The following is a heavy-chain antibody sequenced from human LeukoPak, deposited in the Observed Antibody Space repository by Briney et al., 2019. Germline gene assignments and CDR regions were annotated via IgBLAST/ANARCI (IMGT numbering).Heavy chain of an antibody. Sequence: SETLSPTCAVYGGSFSGYYWSWIRQPPGKGLEWIGEINHSGSTNYNPSLKSRVTISVDTSKDQFSLKLSSVTAADTAVYYCARGRIKYCSGGSCYSGSGWFDPWGQGTLVTVSS. V-gene: IGHV4-34*01. CDR1: GGSFSGYY. J-gene: IGHJ5*02. CDR2: INHSGST. D-gene: IGHD2-15*01. CDR3: ARGRIKYCSGGSCYSGSGWFDP.